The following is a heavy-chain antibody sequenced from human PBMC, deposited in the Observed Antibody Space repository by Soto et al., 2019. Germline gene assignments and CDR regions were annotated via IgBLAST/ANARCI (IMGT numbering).Heavy chain of an antibody. Sequence: GGSLILSCAASGFTFSSYWMHWVRQAPGKGLVWVSRINSDGSSTSYADSVKGRFTISRDNAKNTLYLQMNSLRAEDTAVYYCASETGYCSGGSCFDYWGQGTLVTVSS. CDR3: ASETGYCSGGSCFDY. V-gene: IGHV3-74*01. CDR1: GFTFSSYW. CDR2: INSDGSST. D-gene: IGHD2-15*01. J-gene: IGHJ4*02.